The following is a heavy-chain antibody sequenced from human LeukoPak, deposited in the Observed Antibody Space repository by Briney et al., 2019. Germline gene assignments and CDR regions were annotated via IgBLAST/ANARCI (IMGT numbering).Heavy chain of an antibody. CDR1: EFTVSSNY. J-gene: IGHJ3*01. D-gene: IGHD3-10*01. Sequence: GGSLRLSCAASEFTVSSNYMSWVRQAPGKGLEWVAFVRYDGIDKYYADSVKGRFTISRDNSKNALYLQMNSLRAEDTALYYCAKDRGKWGAFDFWGQGTMVNVSP. CDR2: VRYDGIDK. V-gene: IGHV3-30*02. CDR3: AKDRGKWGAFDF.